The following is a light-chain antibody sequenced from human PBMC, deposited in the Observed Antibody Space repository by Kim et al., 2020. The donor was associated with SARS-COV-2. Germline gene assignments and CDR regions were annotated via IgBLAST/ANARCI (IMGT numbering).Light chain of an antibody. J-gene: IGKJ4*01. Sequence: PGAGPPLSCRTSQRIDASLALYQQRPGQAPRLLVFDAATRATGVPDRFSGSGSGTDFTLTISSLEPEDFSIYYCQQRNSWPPAVTFGGGTKVDIK. CDR1: QRIDAS. V-gene: IGKV3-11*01. CDR2: DAA. CDR3: QQRNSWPPAVT.